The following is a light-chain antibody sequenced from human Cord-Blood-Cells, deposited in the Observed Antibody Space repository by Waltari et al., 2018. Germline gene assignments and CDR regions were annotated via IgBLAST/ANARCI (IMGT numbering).Light chain of an antibody. CDR2: DVS. CDR3: SSYTSSSTV. J-gene: IGLJ3*02. Sequence: QSALTQPASVSGSPGQSITISCTGTSSDVGGYNYVSWYQQHPGKAPKLMIYDVSNRPSWVSNRFSGSKSGNTASLTSSGLQAEDEADYYCSSYTSSSTVFGGGTKLTVL. V-gene: IGLV2-14*01. CDR1: SSDVGGYNY.